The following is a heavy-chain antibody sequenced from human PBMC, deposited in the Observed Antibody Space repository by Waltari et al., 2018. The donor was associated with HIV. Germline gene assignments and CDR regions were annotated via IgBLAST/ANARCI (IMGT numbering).Heavy chain of an antibody. CDR1: GGSISSSSYY. Sequence: QLQLQESGPGLVKPSETLSLTCTVAGGSISSSSYYWGWIRQPPGKGLAWIGSIYYSGSTYYNPSLKSRVTISVDTSKNQFSLKLSSVTAAETAVYYCAGIPNYCSGGSCPGDYWGQGTLVAVSS. CDR3: AGIPNYCSGGSCPGDY. D-gene: IGHD2-15*01. V-gene: IGHV4-39*01. CDR2: IYYSGST. J-gene: IGHJ4*02.